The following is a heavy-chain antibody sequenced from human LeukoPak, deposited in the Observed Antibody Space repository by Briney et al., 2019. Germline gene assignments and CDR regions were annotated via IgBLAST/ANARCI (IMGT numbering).Heavy chain of an antibody. J-gene: IGHJ6*02. Sequence: ASVKVSCKASGGTFISYAISWVRQAPGQGLEWMGIINPSGGSTSYAQKFQDRVTMTRDTSTSTVYMELSSLRSEDTAVYYCAREGGAVAGTLSHGMDVWGQGTTVTVFS. D-gene: IGHD6-19*01. CDR3: AREGGAVAGTLSHGMDV. CDR2: INPSGGST. V-gene: IGHV1-46*01. CDR1: GGTFISYA.